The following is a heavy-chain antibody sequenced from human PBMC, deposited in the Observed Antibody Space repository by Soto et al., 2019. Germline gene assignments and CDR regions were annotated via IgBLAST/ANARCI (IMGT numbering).Heavy chain of an antibody. CDR1: GFTFSNAW. V-gene: IGHV3-15*07. Sequence: GGSLRLACAASGFTFSNAWMNWVRQAPGKGLEWVGRIQSKGDGGTTEYATPVKGRFTISRDDPQNTLYLQMNSLKTEDTAVYYCITLSRTWVPYWGQGTLVTVSS. D-gene: IGHD7-27*01. CDR3: ITLSRTWVPY. J-gene: IGHJ4*02. CDR2: IQSKGDGGTT.